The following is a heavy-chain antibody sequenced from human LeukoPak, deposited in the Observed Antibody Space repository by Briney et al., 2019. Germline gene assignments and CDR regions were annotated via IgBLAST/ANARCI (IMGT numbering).Heavy chain of an antibody. D-gene: IGHD4/OR15-4a*01. V-gene: IGHV4-59*01. CDR3: ARGSWDYIAMDV. CDR2: VHHTGSA. CDR1: GISINTYY. J-gene: IGHJ6*02. Sequence: PSETLSLTCTVSGISINTYYWSWIRQSPGRGLEWIGYVHHTGSADYNPSLRSRATISLDTSKNQFSLKLTSATAADTAIYYCARGSWDYIAMDVWGPGTTVIVSS.